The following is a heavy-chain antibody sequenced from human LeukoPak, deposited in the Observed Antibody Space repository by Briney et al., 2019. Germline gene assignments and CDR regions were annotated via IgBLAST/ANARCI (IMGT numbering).Heavy chain of an antibody. D-gene: IGHD2-8*01. CDR1: VGSISSHY. Sequence: SETLSLTCTVSVGSISSHYWSWIRQPPGKGLEWIGYIYYSGSTNYNPSLKSRVTISVDTSKNQFSLKLSSVTAADTAVYYCARGVYATQFDYWGQGTLVTVSS. V-gene: IGHV4-59*11. CDR3: ARGVYATQFDY. CDR2: IYYSGST. J-gene: IGHJ4*02.